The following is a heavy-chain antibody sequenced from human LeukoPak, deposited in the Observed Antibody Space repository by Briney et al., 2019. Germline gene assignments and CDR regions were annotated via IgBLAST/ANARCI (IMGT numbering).Heavy chain of an antibody. CDR1: GGSISSGDYY. CDR3: VRDGMIAVAGDDY. Sequence: PSETLSLTCTVSGGSISSGDYYWSWIRQPPGKGLEWIGYIYYSGSTYYNPSLKSRVTISVDTSKNQFSLKLSSVTAADTAVYYCVRDGMIAVAGDDYWGQGTLVTVSS. V-gene: IGHV4-30-4*01. D-gene: IGHD6-19*01. CDR2: IYYSGST. J-gene: IGHJ4*02.